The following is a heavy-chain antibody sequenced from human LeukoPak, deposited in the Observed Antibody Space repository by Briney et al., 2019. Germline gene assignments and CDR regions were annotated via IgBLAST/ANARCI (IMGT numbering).Heavy chain of an antibody. CDR3: AKAPYYYDSSGYPRSPPDY. Sequence: GRSLRLSCAASGFTFSSYGMHWGRQAPGKGLEWGAVISYDGSNKYYADSVKGRFTISRDNSKNTLYLQMNSLRAEDTAVYYCAKAPYYYDSSGYPRSPPDYWGQGTLVTVSS. CDR1: GFTFSSYG. D-gene: IGHD3-22*01. V-gene: IGHV3-30*18. J-gene: IGHJ4*02. CDR2: ISYDGSNK.